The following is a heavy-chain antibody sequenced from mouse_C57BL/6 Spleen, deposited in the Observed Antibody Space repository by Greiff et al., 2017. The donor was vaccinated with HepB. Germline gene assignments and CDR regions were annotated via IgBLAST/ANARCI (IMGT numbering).Heavy chain of an antibody. Sequence: QVQLQQPGAELVRPGTSVKLSCKASGYTFTSYWMHWVKQRPGQGLEWIGVIDPSDSYTNYNQKFKGKATLTVDTSSSTAYMQLSSLTSEDSAVYYCATLRLAMDYWGQGTSVTVSS. V-gene: IGHV1-59*01. CDR3: ATLRLAMDY. D-gene: IGHD2-12*01. CDR1: GYTFTSYW. J-gene: IGHJ4*01. CDR2: IDPSDSYT.